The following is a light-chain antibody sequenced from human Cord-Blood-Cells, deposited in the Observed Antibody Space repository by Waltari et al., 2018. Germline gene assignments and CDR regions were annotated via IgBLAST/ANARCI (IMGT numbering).Light chain of an antibody. Sequence: SYELTQPPSASVSPGQTARITSSGDALPKKYAYWYQQKSGPAPVLVIYEDSKPTSGIPERFSGSSSGTMATLTISGAQVEDEADYYCYSTDSSGNHRVFGGGTKLTVL. CDR1: ALPKKY. CDR3: YSTDSSGNHRV. J-gene: IGLJ3*02. V-gene: IGLV3-10*01. CDR2: EDS.